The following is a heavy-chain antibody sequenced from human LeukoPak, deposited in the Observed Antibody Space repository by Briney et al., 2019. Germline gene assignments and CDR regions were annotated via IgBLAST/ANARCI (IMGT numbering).Heavy chain of an antibody. Sequence: GGPLRLSCAASGFTFSDYYMSWIRQAPGKGLEWVSYISSSGSTIYYADSVKGRFTISRDNAKNSLYLQMNSLRAEDTAVYYCARDREAIAVAGSSFDYWGQGTLVTVSS. V-gene: IGHV3-11*01. CDR3: ARDREAIAVAGSSFDY. CDR1: GFTFSDYY. D-gene: IGHD6-19*01. J-gene: IGHJ4*02. CDR2: ISSSGSTI.